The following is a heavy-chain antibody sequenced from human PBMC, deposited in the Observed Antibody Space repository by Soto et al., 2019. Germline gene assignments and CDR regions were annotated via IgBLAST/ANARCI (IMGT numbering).Heavy chain of an antibody. J-gene: IGHJ5*02. D-gene: IGHD2-2*01. Sequence: QVQLVESGGGVVKPAGSLRLSCAASGFTFSDYFMSWIRQAPGKGLEWVSFISGSSDNIKYADSVKGRFPISRDNAKNSLYLQMNSLRAEDTAVYYCVRDSARIVVVPRVDGDNWFDPWGKGTLVTVSS. V-gene: IGHV3-11*06. CDR2: ISGSSDNI. CDR1: GFTFSDYF. CDR3: VRDSARIVVVPRVDGDNWFDP.